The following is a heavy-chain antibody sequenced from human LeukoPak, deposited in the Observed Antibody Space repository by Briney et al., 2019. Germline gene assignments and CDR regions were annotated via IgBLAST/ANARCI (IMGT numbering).Heavy chain of an antibody. CDR2: IYSGGNT. CDR3: ARELGIGDFDY. J-gene: IGHJ4*02. D-gene: IGHD3-16*01. Sequence: GGSLRLSCAASGFTVSSNYMSWVRQAPGKGLEWVSVIYSGGNTYYANSVKGRFTISRDNSRNTLYLQINSLRAEDTAVYYCARELGIGDFDYWGQGTLVTVSS. V-gene: IGHV3-53*01. CDR1: GFTVSSNY.